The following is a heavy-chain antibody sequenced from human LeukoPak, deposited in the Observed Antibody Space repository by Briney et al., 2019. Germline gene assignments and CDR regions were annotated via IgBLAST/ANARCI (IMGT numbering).Heavy chain of an antibody. D-gene: IGHD6-13*01. Sequence: ASVKVSCKASGYTFTSNAMNWVRQAPGQGLEWMGWINTNTGNPTYAQGFTGRFVLSLDTSVSTAYLQISSLKAEDTAVYYCARTLTVAGGKYFQHWGQGTLVTVSS. CDR1: GYTFTSNA. CDR2: INTNTGNP. V-gene: IGHV7-4-1*02. J-gene: IGHJ1*01. CDR3: ARTLTVAGGKYFQH.